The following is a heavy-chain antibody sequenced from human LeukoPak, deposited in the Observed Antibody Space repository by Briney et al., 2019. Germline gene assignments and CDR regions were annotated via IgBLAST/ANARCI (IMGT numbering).Heavy chain of an antibody. Sequence: PGGSLRLSCAASGFTFSSYDMHWVRQATGKGLEWVSAIGTAGDTYYPGSVKGRFTISRENAKNSLYLQMNSLRAGDTAVYYCARDLTTEGGFDPWGQGTLVTVSS. CDR1: GFTFSSYD. V-gene: IGHV3-13*01. CDR3: ARDLTTEGGFDP. CDR2: IGTAGDT. J-gene: IGHJ5*02. D-gene: IGHD3-22*01.